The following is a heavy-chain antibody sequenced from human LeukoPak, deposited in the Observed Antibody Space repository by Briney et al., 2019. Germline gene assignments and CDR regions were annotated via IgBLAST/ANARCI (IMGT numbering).Heavy chain of an antibody. Sequence: ASVKVSCKASGYTFTGYYMHWVRLVPGQGLEWMGWIIPNSGGTKYGQKFQGRVTMTRDTSISTAYMELSRLRSDDTAMYFCARGYSGYDFLDYWGQGTLVTVSS. CDR3: ARGYSGYDFLDY. CDR1: GYTFTGYY. D-gene: IGHD5-12*01. J-gene: IGHJ4*02. V-gene: IGHV1-2*02. CDR2: IIPNSGGT.